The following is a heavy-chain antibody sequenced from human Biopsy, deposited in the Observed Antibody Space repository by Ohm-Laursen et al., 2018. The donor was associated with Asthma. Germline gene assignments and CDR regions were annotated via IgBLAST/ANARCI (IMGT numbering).Heavy chain of an antibody. CDR2: ISYDGNHK. D-gene: IGHD5-12*01. J-gene: IGHJ4*02. V-gene: IGHV3-30*18. CDR3: AKRRGYSGHDNDY. Sequence: SLRLSCSASGFMFRSFGMHWVRQAPGKGLEWVAVISYDGNHKFYEDSVKGRFTISRDNSKSTLYLQMNSLRTEDTAVYYCAKRRGYSGHDNDYWGQGTLIIVSS. CDR1: GFMFRSFG.